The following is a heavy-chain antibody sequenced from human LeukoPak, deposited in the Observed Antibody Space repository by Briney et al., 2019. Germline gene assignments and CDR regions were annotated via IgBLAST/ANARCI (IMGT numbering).Heavy chain of an antibody. D-gene: IGHD2-2*01. CDR2: TNARGDT. V-gene: IGHV4-34*01. CDR1: GWSFNDYC. CDR3: ARGQVPAARGYNWFDP. Sequence: ASETLSLTYSVYGWSFNDYCWNWIRQPPGKGLEWIGETNARGDTNFNPSLKSRVTISGDTSKSQFSLRLTSMIAADTAVYYCARGQVPAARGYNWFDPWGQGTLVTVSS. J-gene: IGHJ5*02.